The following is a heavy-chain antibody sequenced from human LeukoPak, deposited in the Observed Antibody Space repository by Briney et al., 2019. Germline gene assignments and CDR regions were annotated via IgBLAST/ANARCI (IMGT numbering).Heavy chain of an antibody. CDR3: ARGRKDIVLRQAHDAFDI. D-gene: IGHD2-8*01. V-gene: IGHV1-69*13. CDR2: IIPIFGTA. J-gene: IGHJ3*02. Sequence: SVKVSCKASGGTFSSYAISWVRQAPGQGLEWMGGIIPIFGTATYAQKFQGRVTITADESTSTAYMELSSLRSEDTAVYYCARGRKDIVLRQAHDAFDIWGQGTMVTVSS. CDR1: GGTFSSYA.